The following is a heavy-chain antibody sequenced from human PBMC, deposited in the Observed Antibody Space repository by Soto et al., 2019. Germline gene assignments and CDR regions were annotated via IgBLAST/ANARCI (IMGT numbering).Heavy chain of an antibody. CDR3: ARDEGAVTAILYYFDH. Sequence: GGSLRLSCAASGFTFSSYAMHWVRQAPGKGLEWVAVISYDGSNKYYADSVKGRFTISRDNSKNTLYLQMNSLRAEDTAVYYCARDEGAVTAILYYFDHWGQGTLATVSS. J-gene: IGHJ4*02. CDR2: ISYDGSNK. V-gene: IGHV3-30-3*01. CDR1: GFTFSSYA. D-gene: IGHD2-21*02.